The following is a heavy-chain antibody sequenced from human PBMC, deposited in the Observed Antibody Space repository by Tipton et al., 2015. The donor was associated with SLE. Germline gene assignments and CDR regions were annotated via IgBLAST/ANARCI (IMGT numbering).Heavy chain of an antibody. CDR2: IYTSGNT. Sequence: GLVKPSQTLSLTCIVSGGSIRSSSYYWSRIRQPAGKGLEWIGRIYTSGNTNYSPSLKSRVSMSVDTSKNQFSLKLSSVTAADTAVYYCARDLRTSGVRCSSGICSDWGRNIDVFDIWGQGTMVTVSS. CDR1: GGSIRSSSYY. CDR3: ARDLRTSGVRCSSGICSDWGRNIDVFDI. J-gene: IGHJ3*02. V-gene: IGHV4-61*02. D-gene: IGHD2-8*02.